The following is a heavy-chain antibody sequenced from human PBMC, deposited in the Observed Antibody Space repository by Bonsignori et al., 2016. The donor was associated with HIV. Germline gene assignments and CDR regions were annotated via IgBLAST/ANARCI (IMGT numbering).Heavy chain of an antibody. J-gene: IGHJ6*03. D-gene: IGHD3-10*01. Sequence: WIRQPPGKGLEWVGRIKSKADGGTTDYGAPVKGRFNISRDDSKNMLYLQMNSLKTEDTAVYYCTTLTTVRGVPYPTYYYYYYMDVWGKGTTVTVSS. V-gene: IGHV3-15*01. CDR2: IKSKADGGTT. CDR3: TTLTTVRGVPYPTYYYYYYMDV.